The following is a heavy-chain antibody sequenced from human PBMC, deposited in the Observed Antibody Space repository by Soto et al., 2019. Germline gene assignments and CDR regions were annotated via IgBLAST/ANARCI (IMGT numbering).Heavy chain of an antibody. CDR2: IWSDVRKT. CDR3: ARGHEGEYQPRWFDP. V-gene: IGHV3-33*01. J-gene: IGHJ5*02. D-gene: IGHD2-2*01. CDR1: GFTFNGYG. Sequence: QAQLVESGGGVVQPGRSLRLSCAASGFTFNGYGMRWVRQAPGKGLEWVAVIWSDVRKTYYADSVKGRFTASIDNAKDIPYLQTNDLSVEDTAVDYCARGHEGEYQPRWFDPLGQGTLVTGSS.